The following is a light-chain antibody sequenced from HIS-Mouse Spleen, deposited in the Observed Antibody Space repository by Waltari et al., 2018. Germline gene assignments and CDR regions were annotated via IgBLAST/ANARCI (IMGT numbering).Light chain of an antibody. V-gene: IGLV3-25*03. Sequence: SYELTQPPSVSVSPGQTARITCSGDALPKQYAYWYQQKPGQAPVLVIYKDSERPSGIPERFSGSSSGTTVTLTISGVQAEDEADYYCQSADSSGTYIWVFGGWTKLTVL. CDR2: KDS. CDR3: QSADSSGTYIWV. J-gene: IGLJ3*02. CDR1: ALPKQY.